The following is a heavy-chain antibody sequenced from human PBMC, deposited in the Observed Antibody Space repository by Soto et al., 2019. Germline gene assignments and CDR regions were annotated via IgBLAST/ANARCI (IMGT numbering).Heavy chain of an antibody. V-gene: IGHV5-10-1*01. CDR1: GYSFTSYW. J-gene: IGHJ6*02. CDR3: ARQRGSYYPVDYYGMDV. D-gene: IGHD1-26*01. CDR2: IDPSDSYT. Sequence: GESLNISCKGSGYSFTSYWISLVRQMPGKGLEWMGRIDPSDSYTNYSPSFQGHVTISADKSISTAYLQWSSLKASDTAMYYCARQRGSYYPVDYYGMDVWGQGTTVTVSS.